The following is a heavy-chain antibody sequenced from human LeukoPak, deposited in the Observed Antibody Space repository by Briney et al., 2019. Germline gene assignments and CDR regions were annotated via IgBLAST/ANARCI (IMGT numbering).Heavy chain of an antibody. Sequence: ASVKVSCRASGYTFTSYYMHWVRQAPGQGLEWMGIINPSGGSTSYTQKFQGRVTMTRDTSTTTVYMELSSLRSQDTAVYYCARHKEVGDYYYFDYWGQGTLVTVSS. D-gene: IGHD2/OR15-2a*01. CDR3: ARHKEVGDYYYFDY. CDR1: GYTFTSYY. J-gene: IGHJ4*02. V-gene: IGHV1-46*01. CDR2: INPSGGST.